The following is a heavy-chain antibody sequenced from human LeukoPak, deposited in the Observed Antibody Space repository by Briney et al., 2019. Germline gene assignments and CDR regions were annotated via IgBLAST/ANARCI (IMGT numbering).Heavy chain of an antibody. V-gene: IGHV4-30-2*01. D-gene: IGHD3-10*01. CDR3: ARSRQASGLFSS. CDR1: GYAIISGGFS. J-gene: IGHJ5*02. CDR2: IYDRGPA. Sequence: SETLSLTCTVSGYAIISGGFSWNWIRQPPGKGVEWIGCIYDRGPAHYNPSLKSRFTISVDRPKNQFFLNVTSLTAADTAVYYCARSRQASGLFSSWGQGTLVVVSS.